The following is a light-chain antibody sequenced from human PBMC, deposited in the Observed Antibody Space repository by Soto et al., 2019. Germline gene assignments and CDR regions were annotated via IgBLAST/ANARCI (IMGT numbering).Light chain of an antibody. Sequence: EIELTQSPSSLSLSTGERATLTCRASRTVTINLNWYQQKPGQAPSLLIYGASNRGSGIPSRFSGSGSGTKFTLTISSLQPEDFAAYYCQQYGSSPWTFGQGTKVAIK. CDR3: QQYGSSPWT. V-gene: IGKV3-20*01. CDR1: RTVTIN. CDR2: GAS. J-gene: IGKJ1*01.